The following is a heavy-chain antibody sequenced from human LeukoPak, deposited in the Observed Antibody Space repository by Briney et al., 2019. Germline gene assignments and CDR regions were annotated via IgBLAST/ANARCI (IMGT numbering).Heavy chain of an antibody. CDR2: IYYSGST. V-gene: IGHV4-59*01. CDR3: ARTTEGGYTYDYFYYYYMDV. CDR1: GGSISSYY. D-gene: IGHD5-18*01. J-gene: IGHJ6*03. Sequence: TSETLSLTCTVSGGSISSYYWSWIRQPPGKGLEWIGYIYYSGSTNYNPSLKSRVTISVDSSKNQFSLKLSSVTAADTAVYYCARTTEGGYTYDYFYYYYMDVWGKGTTVTISS.